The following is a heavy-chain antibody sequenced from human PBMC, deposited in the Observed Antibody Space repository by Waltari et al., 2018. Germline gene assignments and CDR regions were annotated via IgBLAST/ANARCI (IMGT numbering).Heavy chain of an antibody. D-gene: IGHD5-12*01. V-gene: IGHV3-43D*03. J-gene: IGHJ4*02. Sequence: EVQLVESGGVVVQPGGSLRLSCAASGFTFDDYAMHWVRQAPGKGLELVSLISWDGGSTYYADSVKGRFTISRDNSKNSLYLQMNSLRAEDTALYYCAKGSSGYGGDYFDYWGQGTLVTVSS. CDR1: GFTFDDYA. CDR2: ISWDGGST. CDR3: AKGSSGYGGDYFDY.